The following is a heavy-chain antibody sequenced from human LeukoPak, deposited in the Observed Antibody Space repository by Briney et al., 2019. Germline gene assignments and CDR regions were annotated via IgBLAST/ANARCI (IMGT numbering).Heavy chain of an antibody. D-gene: IGHD2/OR15-2a*01. CDR3: ARDANLRGYNSWFDP. CDR1: GFNFNSRW. CDR2: INQDGNEK. V-gene: IGHV3-7*01. J-gene: IGHJ5*02. Sequence: GGSLRLSCEGSGFNFNSRWMSWVRQAPGKGPEWVTNINQDGNEKYYAGSVKGRFTVSRDNVKKSVYLQMDNVRADDTGVYYCARDANLRGYNSWFDPWGQGTLVTVSS.